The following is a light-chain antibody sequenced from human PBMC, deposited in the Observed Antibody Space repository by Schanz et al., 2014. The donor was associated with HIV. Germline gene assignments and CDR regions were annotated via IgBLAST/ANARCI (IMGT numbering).Light chain of an antibody. CDR2: EVS. CDR1: SSDVGGYKY. V-gene: IGLV2-8*01. Sequence: QSALTQPPSASGSPGQSVTISCTGTSSDVGGYKYVSWYQQHPGKAPKLLIYEVSKRPLGVPDRFSGSKSGNTASLTVSGLQAEDEADYYCSSYAGSNNFWVFGGGTKITVL. J-gene: IGLJ3*02. CDR3: SSYAGSNNFWV.